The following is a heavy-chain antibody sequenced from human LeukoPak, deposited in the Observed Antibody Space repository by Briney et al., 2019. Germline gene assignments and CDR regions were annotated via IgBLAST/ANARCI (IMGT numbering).Heavy chain of an antibody. Sequence: SETLSLTSTVSGGSISSGGYYWSWIRQPPGKGLEWIGYIYHSGSTYYNPSLKSRVTISVDKSKNQFSLKLSSVTAADTAVYYCARGIVVVPAATQYRSAAFDIWGQGTMVTVSS. CDR2: IYHSGST. D-gene: IGHD2-2*01. CDR3: ARGIVVVPAATQYRSAAFDI. CDR1: GGSISSGGYY. V-gene: IGHV4-30-2*01. J-gene: IGHJ3*02.